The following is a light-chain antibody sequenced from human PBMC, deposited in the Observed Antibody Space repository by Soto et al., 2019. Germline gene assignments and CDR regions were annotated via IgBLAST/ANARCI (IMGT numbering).Light chain of an antibody. CDR3: QQYNNWPWT. CDR1: QSVSSN. Sequence: EIVITQSPATLSVSPGERATLSCTASQSVSSNLAWYQQKPGQAPRLLISGASTRATGIPARFSGSGSGTEFTLTISSLQSEDFAVYYCQQYNNWPWTFGQGTKVDIK. J-gene: IGKJ1*01. CDR2: GAS. V-gene: IGKV3-15*01.